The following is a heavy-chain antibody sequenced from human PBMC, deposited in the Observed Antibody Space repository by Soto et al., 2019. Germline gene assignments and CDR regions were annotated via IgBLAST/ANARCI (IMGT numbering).Heavy chain of an antibody. J-gene: IGHJ4*02. D-gene: IGHD3-16*01. CDR1: GGTSTIYT. Sequence: QVQLVQSGAEVKRPGSSLKVSCETSGGTSTIYTITWVRQAPGQGLQWMGRIVPTLRITNYAQEFQGRLTVTAETSTSTVPMELSSLASEEAGVYFCTNKKFGAGRLGVDYWGQGTLVTVSS. CDR3: TNKKFGAGRLGVDY. V-gene: IGHV1-69*02. CDR2: IVPTLRIT.